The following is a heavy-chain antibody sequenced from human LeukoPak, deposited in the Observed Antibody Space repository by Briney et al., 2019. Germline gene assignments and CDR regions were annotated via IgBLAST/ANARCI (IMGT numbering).Heavy chain of an antibody. CDR1: GYTFTGYY. D-gene: IGHD2-15*01. CDR2: INPNSGGT. J-gene: IGHJ4*02. Sequence: ASVKVSCKASGYTFTGYYMHWVRQAPGQGLEWMGWINPNSGGTNYAQKFQGRVTMTRDTSISTAYMELSRLRSDDTAVYYCARTRRGFVVVVAAVDYWGQGTLVTVSS. V-gene: IGHV1-2*02. CDR3: ARTRRGFVVVVAAVDY.